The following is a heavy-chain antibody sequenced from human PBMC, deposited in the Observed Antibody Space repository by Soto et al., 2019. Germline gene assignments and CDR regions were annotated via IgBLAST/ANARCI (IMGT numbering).Heavy chain of an antibody. CDR1: GFTFSSYA. CDR3: ARSGSPYYYYYYGMDV. Sequence: GGSLRLSCAASGFTFSSYAMHWVRQAPGKGLEWVAVISYDGSNKYYADSVKGRFTISRVNSKNTLYLQMNSLRAEDTAVYYCARSGSPYYYYYYGMDVWGQGTTVTVSS. D-gene: IGHD5-12*01. J-gene: IGHJ6*02. V-gene: IGHV3-30-3*01. CDR2: ISYDGSNK.